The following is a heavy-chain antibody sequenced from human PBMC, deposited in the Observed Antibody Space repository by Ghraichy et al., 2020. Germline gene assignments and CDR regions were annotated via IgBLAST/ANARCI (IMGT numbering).Heavy chain of an antibody. Sequence: SQTLSLTCAVSGGSFTNYYWSWIRKAPGKGLEWIGCFYYSGSTNYNPSLKSRVTISVDTSKNQFSLRLTSVTAADTAVYYFARGEASGTPQHCFYYAMDVWGQGTTVTVSS. CDR3: ARGEASGTPQHCFYYAMDV. V-gene: IGHV4-59*01. CDR2: FYYSGST. CDR1: GGSFTNYY. J-gene: IGHJ6*02. D-gene: IGHD1-7*01.